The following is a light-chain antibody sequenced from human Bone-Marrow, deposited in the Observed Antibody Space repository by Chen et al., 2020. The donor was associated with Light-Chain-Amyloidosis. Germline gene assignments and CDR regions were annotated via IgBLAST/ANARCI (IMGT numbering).Light chain of an antibody. CDR3: QQRANWPPLT. V-gene: IGKV3-11*01. CDR1: QSVSRY. Sequence: EIVLTQSPAILSSSPGERATLSCRASQSVSRYLAWYQQKPGQAPRLLIYDASHRATGVPARFSGSGSGTDFTLTISSLEPEDFALYYCQQRANWPPLTFGGGTKVEIK. CDR2: DAS. J-gene: IGKJ4*01.